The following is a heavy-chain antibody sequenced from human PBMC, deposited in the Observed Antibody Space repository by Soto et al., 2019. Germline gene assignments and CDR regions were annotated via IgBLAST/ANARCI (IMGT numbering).Heavy chain of an antibody. CDR1: GFTFSSYA. V-gene: IGHV3-33*01. CDR2: IWFDGSDK. J-gene: IGHJ6*01. CDR3: ARDSGYCTNGVCYNEYYYGMDV. Sequence: QVQLVESGGGVVQPGRSLRLSCAASGFTFSSYAMYWVRQAPGKGLEWVAVIWFDGSDKYYTDSVKGRFTISRDNSKNTLYLQMNSLRAEDTAVYYCARDSGYCTNGVCYNEYYYGMDVW. D-gene: IGHD2-8*01.